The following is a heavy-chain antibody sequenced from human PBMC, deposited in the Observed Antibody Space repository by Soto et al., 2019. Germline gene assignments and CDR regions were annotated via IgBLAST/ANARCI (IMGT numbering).Heavy chain of an antibody. D-gene: IGHD4-17*01. J-gene: IGHJ4*02. V-gene: IGHV3-30-3*01. CDR3: ARDPTVTGKGAGLPHDY. CDR2: ISYDGSNK. Sequence: PGGSLRLSCAASGFTFSSYAMHWVRQAPGKGLEWVAVISYDGSNKYYADSVKGRFTISRDNSKNTLYLQMNSLRAEDTAVYYCARDPTVTGKGAGLPHDYWGQGTLVTVSS. CDR1: GFTFSSYA.